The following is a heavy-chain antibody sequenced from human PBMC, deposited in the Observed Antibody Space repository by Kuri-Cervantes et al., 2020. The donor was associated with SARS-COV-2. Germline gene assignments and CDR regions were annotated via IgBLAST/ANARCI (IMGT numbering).Heavy chain of an antibody. CDR3: AREASTDCSGGSCYYKFDWYFDL. CDR2: IIPIFGTA. CDR1: GGTYSGYA. V-gene: IGHV1-69*13. J-gene: IGHJ2*01. Sequence: SVKVSCKASGGTYSGYAISWVRQAPGQGLEWMGGIIPIFGTANYAQKFQGRVTITADESTSTAYMELSSLRSEDTAVYYCAREASTDCSGGSCYYKFDWYFDLWGRGTLVTVSS. D-gene: IGHD2-15*01.